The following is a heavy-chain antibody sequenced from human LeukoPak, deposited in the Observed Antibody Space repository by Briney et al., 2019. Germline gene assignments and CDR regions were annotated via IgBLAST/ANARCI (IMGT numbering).Heavy chain of an antibody. CDR2: ISYDGSNK. CDR3: AKAPMEAGAPFDY. D-gene: IGHD3-10*01. J-gene: IGHJ4*02. Sequence: SGGSLRLSCAASGFTFSSYGMHWVRQAPGKGLEWVAVISYDGSNKYYADSVKGRFTISRDNSKNTLYLQMNSLRAEDTAVYYCAKAPMEAGAPFDYWGQGTLVTVSS. CDR1: GFTFSSYG. V-gene: IGHV3-30*18.